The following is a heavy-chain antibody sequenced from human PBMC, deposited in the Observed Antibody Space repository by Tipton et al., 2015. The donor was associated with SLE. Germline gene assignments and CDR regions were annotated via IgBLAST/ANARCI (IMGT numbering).Heavy chain of an antibody. CDR1: GYTFSSHW. D-gene: IGHD3-9*01. CDR2: IYPGDSDT. Sequence: QLVQSGAEVKKPGESLKISCKGSGYTFSSHWIGWVRQMPGKGLEWMGIIYPGDSDTRYSPSFQGQVTISADKSISTAYLQWRSLKASATAIYYFATSGGGILTAFDIWGQGTMVTVSS. V-gene: IGHV5-51*03. CDR3: ATSGGGILTAFDI. J-gene: IGHJ3*02.